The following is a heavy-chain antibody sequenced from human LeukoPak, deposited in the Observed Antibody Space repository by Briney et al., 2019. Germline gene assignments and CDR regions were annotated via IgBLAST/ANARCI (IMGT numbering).Heavy chain of an antibody. V-gene: IGHV4-39*02. CDR1: GGSLSSRTYN. D-gene: IGHD3-10*01. J-gene: IGHJ4*02. Sequence: SETPAPTCTVSGGSLSSRTYNWGWIPQPPRKGLEWVGTINYSGSAYYKPSLNSRVTIPVDTSKNRFSLTLTSVTAADTALYYCARQDYGSGSFWFDNWGQGTLVTVSS. CDR2: INYSGSA. CDR3: ARQDYGSGSFWFDN.